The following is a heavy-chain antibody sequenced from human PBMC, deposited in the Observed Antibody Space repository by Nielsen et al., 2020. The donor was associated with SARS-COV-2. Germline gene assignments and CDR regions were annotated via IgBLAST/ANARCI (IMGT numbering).Heavy chain of an antibody. J-gene: IGHJ6*02. D-gene: IGHD2-2*01. CDR1: GFSFDTYA. Sequence: GESLKISCAAAGFSFDTYAMHWVRQAPGKGLEWLAIISGDGDRTYYADSVKGRFTISRDNFMNTVRLQMNNLRAEDTAVYYCAKDHCSSTSCYYYYYGMDVWGQGTTVTVSS. V-gene: IGHV3-30*04. CDR3: AKDHCSSTSCYYYYYGMDV. CDR2: ISGDGDRT.